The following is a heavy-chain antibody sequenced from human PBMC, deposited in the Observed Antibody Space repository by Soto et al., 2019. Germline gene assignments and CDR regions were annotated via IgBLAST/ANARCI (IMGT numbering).Heavy chain of an antibody. CDR1: GFTFSSYG. V-gene: IGHV3-30*18. Sequence: QVQLVESGGGVVQPGRSLRLSCAASGFTFSSYGMHWVRQAPGKGLEWVAVISYDGSNKYYADSVKGRFTISRDNSKNPLYLQMNSLRAEDTAVYYCAKEDYYGSGSYYDWGQGTLVTVSS. CDR2: ISYDGSNK. J-gene: IGHJ4*02. CDR3: AKEDYYGSGSYYD. D-gene: IGHD3-10*01.